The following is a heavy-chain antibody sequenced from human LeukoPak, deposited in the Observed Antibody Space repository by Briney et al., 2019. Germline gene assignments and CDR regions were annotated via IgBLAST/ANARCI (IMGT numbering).Heavy chain of an antibody. J-gene: IGHJ4*02. D-gene: IGHD2-15*01. CDR1: GFTFSKNW. CDR3: AKVLGNSFDY. CDR2: IQGDGSNT. V-gene: IGHV3-74*01. Sequence: GGPLRLSCVASGFTFSKNWMHWVRQAPGKGLVWVSRIQGDGSNTNYADSVKGRFSISRDNAKNTVYLQMNSLRAEDTGIYYCAKVLGNSFDYWGQGTLVTVSS.